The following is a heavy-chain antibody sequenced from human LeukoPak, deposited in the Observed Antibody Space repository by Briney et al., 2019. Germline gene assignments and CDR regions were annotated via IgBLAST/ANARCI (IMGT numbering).Heavy chain of an antibody. V-gene: IGHV1-69*13. J-gene: IGHJ4*02. Sequence: GASVKVSCKASGYACTSYAISWVRQAPGQGLEWMGGIIPIFGTANYAQKFQGRVTITADESTSTAYMELSSLRSEDTAVYYCARGPYSSSWYFDYWGQGTLVTVSS. D-gene: IGHD6-13*01. CDR3: ARGPYSSSWYFDY. CDR2: IIPIFGTA. CDR1: GYACTSYA.